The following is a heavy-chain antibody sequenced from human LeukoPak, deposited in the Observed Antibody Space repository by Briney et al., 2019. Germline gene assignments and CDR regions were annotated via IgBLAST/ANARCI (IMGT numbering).Heavy chain of an antibody. Sequence: PGGSLRLSCAASGFIFSTPWMIWVRQAPGKGLEWVANIKQDGSEKYYVDSVKGRFIISRDKAKNSLYLQMYSLRVEDTAVYYWANALGAHYFDSWGQGTLVTVSS. D-gene: IGHD1-26*01. CDR2: IKQDGSEK. J-gene: IGHJ4*02. CDR3: ANALGAHYFDS. CDR1: GFIFSTPW. V-gene: IGHV3-7*05.